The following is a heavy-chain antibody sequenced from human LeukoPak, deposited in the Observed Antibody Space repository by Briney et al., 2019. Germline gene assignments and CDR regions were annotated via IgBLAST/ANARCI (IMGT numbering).Heavy chain of an antibody. CDR2: IKQGGSEK. CDR1: GFTFSTYW. J-gene: IGHJ4*02. V-gene: IGHV3-7*01. Sequence: GGSLRLSCAASGFTFSTYWMSWVRQAPGKGLEWVANIKQGGSEKYYVDSVKGRFTISRDNAKNSLYLQMNSLRAEDTAVYYCVRDHYYDSSAYYSDLDYWDQGTLVTVSS. D-gene: IGHD3-22*01. CDR3: VRDHYYDSSAYYSDLDY.